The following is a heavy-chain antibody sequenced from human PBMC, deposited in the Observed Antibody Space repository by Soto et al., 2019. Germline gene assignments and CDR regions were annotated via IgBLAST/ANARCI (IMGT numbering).Heavy chain of an antibody. J-gene: IGHJ5*02. CDR2: IYYSGST. CDR1: GGSISSYY. V-gene: IGHV4-59*01. CDR3: ARYYSGYDYNWFDP. D-gene: IGHD5-12*01. Sequence: SETLSLTCTVSGGSISSYYWSWIWQPPGKGLEWIGYIYYSGSTNYNPSLKSRVTISVDTSKNQFSLKLSSVTAADTAVYYCARYYSGYDYNWFDPSGQGTLVTVSS.